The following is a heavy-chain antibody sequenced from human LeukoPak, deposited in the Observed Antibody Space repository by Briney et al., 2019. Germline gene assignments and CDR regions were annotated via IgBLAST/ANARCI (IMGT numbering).Heavy chain of an antibody. J-gene: IGHJ3*02. Sequence: ASVKVSCKASGGTFSSYAISWVRQAPAQGLEWMGGIIPIFGTANCAQKFQGRVTITADESTSTAYMELSSLRSEDTAVYYCAIADLPHSSGRAFDIWGQGTMVTVSS. CDR1: GGTFSSYA. CDR2: IIPIFGTA. V-gene: IGHV1-69*13. CDR3: AIADLPHSSGRAFDI.